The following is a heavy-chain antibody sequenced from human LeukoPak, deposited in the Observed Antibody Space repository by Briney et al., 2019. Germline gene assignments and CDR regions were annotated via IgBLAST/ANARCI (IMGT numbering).Heavy chain of an antibody. Sequence: PGGSLRLSCAASGFTFSTYSMNWVRQAPGKGLEWVSSISSSSSIYYADSVKGRFTISRDNAKKSLYLQMNSLRAEDTAVYYCARDRKRDDFWSSYYHWFDPWGQGTLVTVSS. CDR3: ARDRKRDDFWSSYYHWFDP. CDR1: GFTFSTYS. J-gene: IGHJ5*02. CDR2: ISSSSSI. V-gene: IGHV3-21*01. D-gene: IGHD3-3*01.